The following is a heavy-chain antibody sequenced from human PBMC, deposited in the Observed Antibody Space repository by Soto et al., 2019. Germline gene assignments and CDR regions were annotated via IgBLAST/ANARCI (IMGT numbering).Heavy chain of an antibody. CDR2: IYSGGTT. D-gene: IGHD2-15*01. Sequence: GSLRLSCAASGFAVSNTYMSWVRQAPGRGLEWVSFIYSGGTTCYADSVKGRFTISRDNSKNTLSLQMNSLRAEDTAVYYCARDCSGGSCYPALGAWGQGTLVTVSS. J-gene: IGHJ5*02. CDR1: GFAVSNTY. CDR3: ARDCSGGSCYPALGA. V-gene: IGHV3-53*01.